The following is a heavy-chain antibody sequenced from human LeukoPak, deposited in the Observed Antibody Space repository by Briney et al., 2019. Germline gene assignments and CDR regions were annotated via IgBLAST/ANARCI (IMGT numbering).Heavy chain of an antibody. J-gene: IGHJ4*02. CDR3: ARAPITSPFYFDY. D-gene: IGHD2-2*01. CDR1: GFAFEEHG. CDR2: INWSGGST. Sequence: GGSLRLSCTASGFAFEEHGMSWVRQVPGKRLKWVSGINWSGGSTGYADPLRGRFTISRDNAKNSLYLQMDSLRAEDTALYYCARAPITSPFYFDYWGQGTLVTVSS. V-gene: IGHV3-20*04.